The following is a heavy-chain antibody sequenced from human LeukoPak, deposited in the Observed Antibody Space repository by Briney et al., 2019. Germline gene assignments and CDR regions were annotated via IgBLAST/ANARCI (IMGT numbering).Heavy chain of an antibody. CDR2: ISSSSSYI. Sequence: GGSLRLSCAASGFTFSSYSMNWVRQAPGKGLEWVSSISSSSSYIYYADSVKGRFTISRDNAKNSLYLQMNSLRAEDTAVYYCARDVDSKDALDIWGQGTMVTVSS. V-gene: IGHV3-21*01. J-gene: IGHJ3*02. D-gene: IGHD3-22*01. CDR1: GFTFSSYS. CDR3: ARDVDSKDALDI.